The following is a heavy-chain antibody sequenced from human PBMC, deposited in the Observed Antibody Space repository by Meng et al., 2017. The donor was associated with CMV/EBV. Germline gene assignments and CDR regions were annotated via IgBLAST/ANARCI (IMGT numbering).Heavy chain of an antibody. CDR2: ISYDGSNK. V-gene: IGHV3-30-3*01. CDR1: GFTFSSYA. Sequence: GGSLRLSCAASGFTFSSYAMHWVRQAPGKGLEWVAVISYDGSNKYYADSVKGRFTISRDNSKNTLYLQMNSLRAEDTAVYYCARGAPEGYWGQGTLVTVSS. J-gene: IGHJ4*02. CDR3: ARGAPEGY.